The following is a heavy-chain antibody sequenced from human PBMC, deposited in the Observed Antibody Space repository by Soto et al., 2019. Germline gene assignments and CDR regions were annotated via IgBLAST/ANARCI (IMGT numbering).Heavy chain of an antibody. V-gene: IGHV6-1*01. CDR3: ARENTWVGGAINHLDF. CDR1: RDTVSSNIAV. Sequence: SQTLSLTCAISRDTVSSNIAVWNWIRQSPSRGLERLGRTYYRSKWYNDYSASVRSRITITPDTSKNQFSLQLSSVTPEDTAVYYCARENTWVGGAINHLDFWGRGTLVTGSS. J-gene: IGHJ4*02. D-gene: IGHD3-10*01. CDR2: TYYRSKWYN.